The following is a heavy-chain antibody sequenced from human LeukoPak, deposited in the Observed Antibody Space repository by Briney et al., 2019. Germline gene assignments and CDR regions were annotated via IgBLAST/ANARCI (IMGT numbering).Heavy chain of an antibody. CDR3: AKAETKSYGSGSYLFYY. Sequence: PGGSLRLSCADSGFTFSSYAMSWVRQAPGKGLEWVSAISGSGGSTYYADSVKGRFTISRDNSKNTLYLQMNSLRAEDTAVYYCAKAETKSYGSGSYLFYYWGQGTLVAVSS. V-gene: IGHV3-23*01. CDR2: ISGSGGST. J-gene: IGHJ4*02. CDR1: GFTFSSYA. D-gene: IGHD3-10*01.